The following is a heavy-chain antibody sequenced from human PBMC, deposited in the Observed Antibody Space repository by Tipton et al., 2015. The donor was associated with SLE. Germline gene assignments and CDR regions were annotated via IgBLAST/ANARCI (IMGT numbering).Heavy chain of an antibody. Sequence: TLSLTCAVYGGSFSGYYWTWIRQPPGKGLEWIGDINHSGSTNYNPSLKSRVTISVDMSKNQFSLKLSSVAAADTAIYYCARGPIKGYYYYYIDVWGKGTTVTVSS. D-gene: IGHD1-14*01. J-gene: IGHJ6*03. CDR2: INHSGST. CDR1: GGSFSGYY. CDR3: ARGPIKGYYYYYIDV. V-gene: IGHV4-34*01.